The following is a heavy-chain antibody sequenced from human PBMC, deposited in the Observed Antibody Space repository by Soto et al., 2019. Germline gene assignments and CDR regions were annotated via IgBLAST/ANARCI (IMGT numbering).Heavy chain of an antibody. D-gene: IGHD6-19*01. CDR1: GGSFSGYY. CDR3: ARGPLRIAVAGTRYKGMDV. Sequence: QVQLQQWGAGLLKPSETLSLTCAVYGGSFSGYYWSWIRQPPGKGLEWMGEINHSGSTNYNPSLKSRVTISVDTSKNQFSLKLSSVPAADTAVYYCARGPLRIAVAGTRYKGMDVWGQGTTVTVSS. CDR2: INHSGST. J-gene: IGHJ6*02. V-gene: IGHV4-34*01.